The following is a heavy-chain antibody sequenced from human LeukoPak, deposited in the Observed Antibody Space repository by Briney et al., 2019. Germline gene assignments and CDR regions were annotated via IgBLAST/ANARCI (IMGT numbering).Heavy chain of an antibody. J-gene: IGHJ4*02. CDR3: ARLWRYSGYDTNYFDY. Sequence: PSETLSLTCTVSGGSTSSSNSYWGWIRQPPGKGLEWIGSVYYSGSTYYNPSLKSRVTISVDTSTSQFSLRLSSVAAADTAVYYCARLWRYSGYDTNYFDYWGQGTLVTVSS. CDR2: VYYSGST. V-gene: IGHV4-39*01. CDR1: GGSTSSSNSY. D-gene: IGHD5-12*01.